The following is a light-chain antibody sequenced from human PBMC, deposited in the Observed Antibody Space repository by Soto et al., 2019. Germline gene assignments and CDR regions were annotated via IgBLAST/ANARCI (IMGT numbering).Light chain of an antibody. Sequence: QSVLTQPPSVSGAPGQRVTISCTGSSSNIGAGYDVHWYQQLPGTAPKLLIYGNSNRPSGVPDRFSGSKSGTSASLAITGLQAEDEADYYCQSYDSSLFWVFGAGTKLTVL. CDR1: SSNIGAGYD. CDR2: GNS. V-gene: IGLV1-40*01. CDR3: QSYDSSLFWV. J-gene: IGLJ3*02.